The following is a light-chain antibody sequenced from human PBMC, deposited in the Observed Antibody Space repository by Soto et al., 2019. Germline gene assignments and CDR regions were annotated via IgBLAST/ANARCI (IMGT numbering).Light chain of an antibody. CDR1: QDISGW. J-gene: IGKJ4*01. Sequence: DIQMTQSPSSVSASVGDRVTITCRASQDISGWLAWYQQKPGKAPKLLIYVASSLQSGVPSRFSGSGSGTDLTLPISSLQAEDSATYCCLQAKSFPLTFGGGTKVEIK. CDR3: LQAKSFPLT. CDR2: VAS. V-gene: IGKV1-12*01.